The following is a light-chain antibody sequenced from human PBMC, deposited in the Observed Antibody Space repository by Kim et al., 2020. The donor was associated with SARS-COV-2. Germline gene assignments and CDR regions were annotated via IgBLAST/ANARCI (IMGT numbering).Light chain of an antibody. CDR3: QQANSFPFA. J-gene: IGKJ3*01. V-gene: IGKV1D-12*01. Sequence: ASIGDRVTSTCRASRDIHTWLAWFQQKPGKAPKLLIYGASSLQGGVPSRFSGSGFWTDFTLTINNMQPEDSATYYCQQANSFPFAFGPGTKVDIK. CDR2: GAS. CDR1: RDIHTW.